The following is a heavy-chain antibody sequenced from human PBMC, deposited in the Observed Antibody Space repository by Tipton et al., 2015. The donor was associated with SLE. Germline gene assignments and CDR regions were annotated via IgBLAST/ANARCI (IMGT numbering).Heavy chain of an antibody. J-gene: IGHJ4*02. CDR3: AKDPTMVQGVIMGGEFDY. D-gene: IGHD3-10*01. V-gene: IGHV3-33*03. CDR1: GFSFSSFD. CDR2: MWYENGGNK. Sequence: SLRLSCAASGFSFSSFDMHWVRQAPGKGLEWVAVMWYENGGNKYYADSVKGRFTISRDNAKNSLYLQMNSLRAEDTALYYCAKDPTMVQGVIMGGEFDYWGQGTLVTVSS.